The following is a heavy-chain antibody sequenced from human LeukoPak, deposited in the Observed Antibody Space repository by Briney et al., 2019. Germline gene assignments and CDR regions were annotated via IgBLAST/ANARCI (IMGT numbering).Heavy chain of an antibody. D-gene: IGHD6-13*01. CDR3: AGASLGYSSSCFDY. V-gene: IGHV3-48*03. Sequence: GGSLRLSCAASGFTFSSYEMNWVRQAPGKGLEWVSYISSSGSTIYYADSVKGRFTISRDNAKNSLYLQMNSLRAEDTAVYYCAGASLGYSSSCFDYWGQGTLVTVSS. J-gene: IGHJ4*02. CDR1: GFTFSSYE. CDR2: ISSSGSTI.